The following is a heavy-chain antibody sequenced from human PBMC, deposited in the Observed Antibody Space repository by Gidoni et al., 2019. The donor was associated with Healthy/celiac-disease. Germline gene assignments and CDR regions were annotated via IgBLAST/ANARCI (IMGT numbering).Heavy chain of an antibody. J-gene: IGHJ4*02. CDR3: TTPGSLRYFDWLLSGLDY. V-gene: IGHV3-15*07. CDR1: GFPFSNAW. D-gene: IGHD3-9*01. Sequence: EVQLVESGGGLVKPGGSLRLSCAASGFPFSNAWMNWVRQAPGKGLEWVGRIKSKTDGGTTDYAAPVKGRFTISRDDSKNTLYLQMNSLKTEDTAVYYCTTPGSLRYFDWLLSGLDYWGQGTLVTVSS. CDR2: IKSKTDGGTT.